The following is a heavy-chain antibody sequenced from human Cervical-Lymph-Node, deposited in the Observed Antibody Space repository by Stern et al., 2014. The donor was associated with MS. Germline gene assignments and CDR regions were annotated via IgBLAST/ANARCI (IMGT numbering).Heavy chain of an antibody. J-gene: IGHJ4*02. CDR2: VYYNGTT. Sequence: VQLEESGPGLVKPSETLSLTCTVSGCSIRTFSWSWIRQPPGRGLEWVGCVYYNGTTTHSPSLKSRVTMSVDTSKSQLSLRLHSVTAAGTAVYYCARHSVGVKDFDSWGQGTLVTVSS. D-gene: IGHD4-23*01. V-gene: IGHV4-59*01. CDR1: GCSIRTFS. CDR3: ARHSVGVKDFDS.